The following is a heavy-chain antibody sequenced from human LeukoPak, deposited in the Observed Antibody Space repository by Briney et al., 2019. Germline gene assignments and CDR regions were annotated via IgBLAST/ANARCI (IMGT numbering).Heavy chain of an antibody. CDR3: ARVAGRIVGATYFDY. D-gene: IGHD1-26*01. V-gene: IGHV1-2*02. CDR1: GYTFTGYY. J-gene: IGHJ4*02. CDR2: INPYSGGR. Sequence: GASVKVSCKASGYTFTGYYMHWVRQAPGQGLEWMGWINPYSGGRNNAQKFQGRVTMTRDTSISTAYMELSRLRSDDTAVYYCARVAGRIVGATYFDYWGQGTLVTVSS.